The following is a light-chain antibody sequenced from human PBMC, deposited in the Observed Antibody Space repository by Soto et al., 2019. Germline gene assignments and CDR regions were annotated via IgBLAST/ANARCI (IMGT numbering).Light chain of an antibody. CDR1: SSNIGAGYD. CDR2: GNS. J-gene: IGLJ2*01. CDR3: QSYDSSLSVV. V-gene: IGLV1-40*01. Sequence: QSVLTQPPSVSGAPGQRVTISCTGSSSNIGAGYDVHWYQQLPGTAPKLLIYGNSNRHSGVPDRFSGSKSGTSASLVITGLQAEDEADYYCQSYDSSLSVVFGGGTKLTVL.